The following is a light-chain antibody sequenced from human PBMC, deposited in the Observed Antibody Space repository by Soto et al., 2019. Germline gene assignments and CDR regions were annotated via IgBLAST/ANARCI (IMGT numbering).Light chain of an antibody. V-gene: IGLV2-8*01. CDR3: SSYTDTKSLV. CDR1: SSDLGGYSP. Sequence: QSVLTQSPSASGSPGQSVTISYTGTSSDLGGYSPVSWYQQHPGKAPKVMIYDVTKRPSGVPDRFSGSKSGNTASLTVSALQAEDEADYYCSSYTDTKSLVFGTGTKVTVL. J-gene: IGLJ1*01. CDR2: DVT.